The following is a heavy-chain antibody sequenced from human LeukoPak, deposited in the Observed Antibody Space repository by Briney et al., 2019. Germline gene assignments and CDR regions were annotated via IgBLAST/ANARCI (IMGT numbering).Heavy chain of an antibody. D-gene: IGHD6-13*01. CDR3: ARAYSSSPKAAGYYVDV. CDR1: GYTFTGYY. V-gene: IGHV1-2*06. J-gene: IGHJ6*03. CDR2: INPNSGGT. Sequence: ASVKVSCKASGYTFTGYYMHWVRQAPGQGLEWMGRINPNSGGTNYAQKSQGRVTMTRDTSISTAYMELSRLRSDDTAVYYCARAYSSSPKAAGYYVDVWGKGTTVTVSS.